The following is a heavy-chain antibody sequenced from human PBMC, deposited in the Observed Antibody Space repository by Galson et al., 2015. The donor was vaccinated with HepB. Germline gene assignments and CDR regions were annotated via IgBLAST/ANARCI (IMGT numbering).Heavy chain of an antibody. CDR1: GGSISSGDYY. CDR2: IYYSGST. D-gene: IGHD3-9*01. J-gene: IGHJ4*02. Sequence: TLSLTCTVSGGSISSGDYYWSWIRQPPGKGLEWIGYIYYSGSTYYNPSIKSRVTISVDTSKNQFSLKLSSVTAADTAVYYCARARKYFDWLSDFDYWGQGTLVTVSS. V-gene: IGHV4-30-4*01. CDR3: ARARKYFDWLSDFDY.